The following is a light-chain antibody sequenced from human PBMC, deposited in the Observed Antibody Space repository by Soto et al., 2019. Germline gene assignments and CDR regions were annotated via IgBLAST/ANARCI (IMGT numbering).Light chain of an antibody. CDR3: CSYAGSRV. J-gene: IGLJ1*01. CDR2: EVS. V-gene: IGLV2-23*02. Sequence: QSALTQPASVSVSPGQSITISCTGTSSDVGSYNLVSWYQQHPGKAPKLMIYEVSKRPSGVSNRFSGSKSGNTASLTISGLQAEDEADYYCCSYAGSRVFGTGTKVTVL. CDR1: SSDVGSYNL.